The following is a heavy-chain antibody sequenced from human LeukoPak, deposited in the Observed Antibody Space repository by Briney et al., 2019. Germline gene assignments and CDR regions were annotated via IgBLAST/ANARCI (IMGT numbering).Heavy chain of an antibody. CDR3: ARAIGYGSGSYYSFSVRNSNYFDY. V-gene: IGHV4-59*08. D-gene: IGHD3-10*01. CDR1: GGSISNYY. Sequence: PSETLSLICSVSGGSISNYYWSWVRQSPGKGLEWVGYIFRSGTTNYNPSLKGRITISVDTSTNQFSLRVRSVTAADTAVYHCARAIGYGSGSYYSFSVRNSNYFDYWGQGTLVTVSS. J-gene: IGHJ4*02. CDR2: IFRSGTT.